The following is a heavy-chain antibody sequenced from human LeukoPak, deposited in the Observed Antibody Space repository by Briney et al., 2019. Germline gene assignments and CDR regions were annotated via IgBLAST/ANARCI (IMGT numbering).Heavy chain of an antibody. Sequence: PGGSLRLSCAASGFIFSDYSMTWVRQAPGKGLEWVSSISSSSSYIYYADSVKGRFTISRDNAKNSLYLQMNSLRAEDTAVYYCARDWSRYQLLWGDSDAFDIWGQGTMVTVSS. J-gene: IGHJ3*02. CDR1: GFIFSDYS. V-gene: IGHV3-21*01. D-gene: IGHD2-2*01. CDR3: ARDWSRYQLLWGDSDAFDI. CDR2: ISSSSSYI.